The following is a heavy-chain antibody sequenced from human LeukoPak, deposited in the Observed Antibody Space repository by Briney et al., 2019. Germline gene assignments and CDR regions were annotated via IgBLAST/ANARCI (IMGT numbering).Heavy chain of an antibody. V-gene: IGHV3-11*01. J-gene: IGHJ4*02. CDR2: ISSSGSTI. CDR1: GFTVSSNS. CDR3: ARERGYSGGFDY. Sequence: GGSLRLSCTVSGFTVSSNSMSWVRQAPGKGLEWVSYISSSGSTIYYADSVKGRFTISRDNAKNSLYLQMNSLRAEDTAVYYCARERGYSGGFDYWGQGTLVTVSS. D-gene: IGHD2-15*01.